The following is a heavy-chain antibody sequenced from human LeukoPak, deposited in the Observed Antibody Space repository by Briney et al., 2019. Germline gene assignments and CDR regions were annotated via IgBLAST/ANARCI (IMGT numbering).Heavy chain of an antibody. CDR1: GFTFSIYG. Sequence: PGRSLRLSCAAPGFTFSIYGMQWVRQAPGKGLEWVALIWSDGSETYYADSVKGRFTISRDNSKNTLYPQMNGLRAEDTAVYYCARRYCSSTGCYMGYDYYGMDVWGQGTTVTVSS. D-gene: IGHD2-2*02. V-gene: IGHV3-33*01. CDR2: IWSDGSET. CDR3: ARRYCSSTGCYMGYDYYGMDV. J-gene: IGHJ6*02.